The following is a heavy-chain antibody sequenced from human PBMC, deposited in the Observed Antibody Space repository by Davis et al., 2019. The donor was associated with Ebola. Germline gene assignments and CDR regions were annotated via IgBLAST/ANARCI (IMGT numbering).Heavy chain of an antibody. CDR3: ARGGDCSSTSCYAYYYYGMDV. V-gene: IGHV3-48*04. Sequence: GESLKISCAASGFTFSTYSMNWVRQAPGKGLEWVSYISSSSSTIYYADSVKGRFTISRDNAKNSLYLQMNSLRAEDTALYYCARGGDCSSTSCYAYYYYGMDVWGQGTTVTVSS. J-gene: IGHJ6*02. CDR1: GFTFSTYS. D-gene: IGHD2-2*01. CDR2: ISSSSSTI.